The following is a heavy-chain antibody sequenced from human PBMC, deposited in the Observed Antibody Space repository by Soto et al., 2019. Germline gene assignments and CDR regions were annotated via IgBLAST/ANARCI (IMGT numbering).Heavy chain of an antibody. CDR2: INPNSGAT. D-gene: IGHD6-6*01. V-gene: IGHV1-2*04. J-gene: IGHJ4*02. CDR3: ARGPRVLAPIHSCFDY. Sequence: GASVKVSCKASGYTFTDYYVHWVRQAPGQGLEWMGWINPNSGATNSAQKFQGWVTMTTDTSISTAYMELSRLRSDDTAVYYCARGPRVLAPIHSCFDYWGQGALVTVSS. CDR1: GYTFTDYY.